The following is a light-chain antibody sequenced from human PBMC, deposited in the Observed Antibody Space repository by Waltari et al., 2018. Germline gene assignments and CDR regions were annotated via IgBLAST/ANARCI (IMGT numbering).Light chain of an antibody. V-gene: IGLV2-11*01. CDR1: SSDIGYYDY. J-gene: IGLJ2*01. Sequence: SALTQPRSVSGSPGQSVTISCAGTSSDIGYYDYVSWYQQHPGKAPKHIIYDVNNRPSGVPDRFSGSKSGNTASLTISGLQAEDGADYYCCSYAGNYIWLFGGQTKLTVL. CDR2: DVN. CDR3: CSYAGNYIWL.